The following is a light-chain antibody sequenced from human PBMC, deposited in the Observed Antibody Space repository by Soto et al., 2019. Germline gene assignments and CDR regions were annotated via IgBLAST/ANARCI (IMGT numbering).Light chain of an antibody. CDR3: QHYNNGTPVT. CDR1: QSVSSW. Sequence: DIQMTQSPSTLSASLGDRATITCRASQSVSSWLAWYQQKPGKAPKLLIYKAYSLESGVRSRFSGSGSGTEFTLTISSLQSEDFAVYYCQHYNNGTPVTFGQGTKVDNK. CDR2: KAY. V-gene: IGKV1-5*03. J-gene: IGKJ1*01.